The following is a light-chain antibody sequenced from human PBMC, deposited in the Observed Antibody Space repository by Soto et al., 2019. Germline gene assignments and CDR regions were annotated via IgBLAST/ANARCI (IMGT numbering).Light chain of an antibody. V-gene: IGLV1-40*01. CDR3: QSYESSLGGAI. CDR2: GSI. Sequence: QPVLTQPPSVSGAPGQRVTISCTGSSSNIGAGFDIQWYQQPPGTAPKLLVYGSIHRPSGIPDRFSGSKSDTSASLAITGLQADDEADYYCQSYESSLGGAIFGGGTQLTVL. J-gene: IGLJ2*01. CDR1: SSNIGAGFD.